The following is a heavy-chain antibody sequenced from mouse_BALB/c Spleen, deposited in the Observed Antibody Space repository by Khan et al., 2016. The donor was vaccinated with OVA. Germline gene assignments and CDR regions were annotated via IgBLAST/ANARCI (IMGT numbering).Heavy chain of an antibody. D-gene: IGHD1-1*01. V-gene: IGHV5-9*02. CDR1: GFTFSDYG. CDR3: TRSPGYYGSNYFDQ. CDR2: ISSGGSFT. Sequence: EVELVESGGDLVKPGGSLKLSCAASGFTFSDYGLSWVRQTPEKRLEWVATISSGGSFTYYLDSVKGRFTISRDSATNTLYLQMSSLRSEDTAVYYCTRSPGYYGSNYFDQWGQGTSLTVSS. J-gene: IGHJ2*03.